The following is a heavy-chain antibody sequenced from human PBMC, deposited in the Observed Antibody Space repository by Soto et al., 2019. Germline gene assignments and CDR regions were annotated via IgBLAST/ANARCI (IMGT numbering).Heavy chain of an antibody. CDR1: GFTFSSYS. Sequence: EVQLVESGGGLVKPGGSLRLSCAASGFTFSSYSMNWVRQAPGKGLEWVSSISSSSSYIYYADSVKGRFTISRDNAKNSLYLQMSSLRAEDTAVYYCAREGSSSWSHPDHYYYCYGMDVWGQGTTVTVSS. D-gene: IGHD6-13*01. J-gene: IGHJ6*02. CDR2: ISSSSSYI. CDR3: AREGSSSWSHPDHYYYCYGMDV. V-gene: IGHV3-21*01.